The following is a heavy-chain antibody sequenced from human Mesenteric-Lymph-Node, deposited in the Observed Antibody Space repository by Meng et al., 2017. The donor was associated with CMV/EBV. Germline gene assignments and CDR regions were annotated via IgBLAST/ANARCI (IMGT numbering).Heavy chain of an antibody. V-gene: IGHV4-59*01. CDR2: IYYSGST. J-gene: IGHJ4*02. Sequence: SETLSLTCTVSGGSISSYYWSWIRQPPGKGLEWIGYIYYSGSTNYNPSLKSRVTISVDTSKNQFSLKLSSVTAADTAVYYCARDGTIAAAIRNDYWGQGTLVTVSS. CDR1: GGSISSYY. D-gene: IGHD6-13*01. CDR3: ARDGTIAAAIRNDY.